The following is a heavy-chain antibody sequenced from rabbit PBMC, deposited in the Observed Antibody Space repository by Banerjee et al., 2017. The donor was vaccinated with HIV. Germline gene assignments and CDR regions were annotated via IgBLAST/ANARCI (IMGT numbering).Heavy chain of an antibody. V-gene: IGHV1S40*01. CDR1: GFSFSNNYY. D-gene: IGHD7-1*01. CDR3: AKSPSGIYPDL. CDR2: IGDSSGFT. J-gene: IGHJ6*01. Sequence: QSLEESGGDLVKPGASLTLTCKASGFSFSNNYYICWVRQAPGKGLEWIACIGDSSGFTYYASWVNGRFSISKTSSTTVTLQMTSLTVADTATYFCAKSPSGIYPDLWGPGTLVTVS.